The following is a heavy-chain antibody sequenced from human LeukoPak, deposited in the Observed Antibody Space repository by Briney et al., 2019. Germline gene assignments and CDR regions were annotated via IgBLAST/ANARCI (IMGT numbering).Heavy chain of an antibody. D-gene: IGHD3-9*01. Sequence: ASVKVSCKASGYTFTSYDINWVRQATGQGLEWMGWMNPNSGNTGYAQKFQGRVTMTRNTSISTAYMELSSLRSGDTAVYYCARVVLGRYFDWFGYYYYMDVWGKGTTVTVSS. V-gene: IGHV1-8*01. CDR3: ARVVLGRYFDWFGYYYYMDV. J-gene: IGHJ6*03. CDR1: GYTFTSYD. CDR2: MNPNSGNT.